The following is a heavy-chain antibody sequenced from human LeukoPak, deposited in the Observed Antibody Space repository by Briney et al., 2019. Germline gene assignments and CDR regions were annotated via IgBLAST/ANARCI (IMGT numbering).Heavy chain of an antibody. CDR3: ARDDSSGYYVFDY. J-gene: IGHJ4*02. CDR1: GYTFTSYY. Sequence: GASVKVSCKASGYTFTSYYMHWVRQAPGQGLEWMGRIIPILGIANYAQKFQGRVTITADKSTSTAYMELSSLRSEDTAVYYCARDDSSGYYVFDYWGQGTLVTVSS. V-gene: IGHV1-69*04. CDR2: IIPILGIA. D-gene: IGHD3-22*01.